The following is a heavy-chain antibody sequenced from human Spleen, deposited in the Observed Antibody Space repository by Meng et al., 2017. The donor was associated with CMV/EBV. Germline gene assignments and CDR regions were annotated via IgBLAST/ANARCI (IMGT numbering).Heavy chain of an antibody. D-gene: IGHD2-2*01. CDR1: GDSISGRY. CDR2: IYYSGST. CDR3: AASPSSTSWHYYYYGLDV. Sequence: SETLSLTCVVSGDSISGRYWTWIRQPPGKGLEWIGYIYYSGSTKYNPSLESRLTISIHTSKNEISLRLNSVTVADTAVYYCAASPSSTSWHYYYYGLDVWGRGTTVTVSS. J-gene: IGHJ6*02. V-gene: IGHV4-59*11.